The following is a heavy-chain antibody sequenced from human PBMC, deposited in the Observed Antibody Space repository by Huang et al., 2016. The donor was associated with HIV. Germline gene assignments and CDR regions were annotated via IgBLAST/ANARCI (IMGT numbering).Heavy chain of an antibody. D-gene: IGHD3-16*01. CDR2: ISYEGTNK. V-gene: IGHV3-30*18. CDR3: AKDLVIMVMVGGAFDV. J-gene: IGHJ3*01. CDR1: GFTFRNYG. Sequence: QVQLVESGGGVVQPGRSLRLSCEASGFTFRNYGIHWVRQAPGKGLEWVEAISYEGTNKEYVDSVKGRFTISRDNAKNTVHLQMNSLRPQDTATYFCAKDLVIMVMVGGAFDVWGQGTMVTVSS.